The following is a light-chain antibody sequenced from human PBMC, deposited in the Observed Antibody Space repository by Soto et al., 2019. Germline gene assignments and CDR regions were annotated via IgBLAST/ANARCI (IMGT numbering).Light chain of an antibody. CDR3: QQYNNWPLT. Sequence: EIVMTQSPATLSVSPGERATLSCRGSQSVSSNLAWYQQKPGQALRLLIYVESTRASGIPARFRGSGSGTEFTLTISSLQSEDFAVYYCQQYNNWPLTFVGGTKVEIK. J-gene: IGKJ4*01. CDR1: QSVSSN. V-gene: IGKV3-15*01. CDR2: VES.